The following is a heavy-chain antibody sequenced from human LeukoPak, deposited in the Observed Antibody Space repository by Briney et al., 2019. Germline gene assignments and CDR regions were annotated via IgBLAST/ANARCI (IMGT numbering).Heavy chain of an antibody. CDR2: IYYSGGT. V-gene: IGHV4-59*01. D-gene: IGHD1-26*01. Sequence: PSETLSLTCTVSGGSISSYYWSWIRQPPGKGLEWIGYIYYSGGTNYNPSLKSRVTISVDTSKNQFSLKLSSVTAADTAVYYCARGALGAFDIWGQGTMVTVSS. J-gene: IGHJ3*02. CDR1: GGSISSYY. CDR3: ARGALGAFDI.